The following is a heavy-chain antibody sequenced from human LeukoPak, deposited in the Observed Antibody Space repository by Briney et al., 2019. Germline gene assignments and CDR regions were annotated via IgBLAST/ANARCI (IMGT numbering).Heavy chain of an antibody. CDR2: IYYSGST. CDR3: ARMSRWLQFNYYYYMDV. J-gene: IGHJ6*03. V-gene: IGHV4-59*01. Sequence: SEILSLTCTVSGGSISSYYWSWIRQPPGKGLEWIGYIYYSGSTNYNPSLKSRVTISVDTSKNQFSLKLSSVTAADTAVYYCARMSRWLQFNYYYYMDVWGKGTTVTVSS. CDR1: GGSISSYY. D-gene: IGHD5-24*01.